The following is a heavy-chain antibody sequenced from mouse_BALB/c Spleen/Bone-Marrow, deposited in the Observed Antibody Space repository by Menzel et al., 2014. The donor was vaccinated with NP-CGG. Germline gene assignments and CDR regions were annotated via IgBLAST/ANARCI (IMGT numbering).Heavy chain of an antibody. J-gene: IGHJ3*01. D-gene: IGHD2-2*01. CDR2: INPSSGYT. CDR3: AREVYGSWFAY. V-gene: IGHV1-4*01. Sequence: VKLQGSGAELARPGASVKMSCKASGYTFDYYTVQWVKQRPGQGLEWIGYINPSSGYTNYNQKFKDKATLTADKSSSTAYMQLSSLTSEDSAVYYCAREVYGSWFAYWGQGTLVTVSA. CDR1: GYTFDYYT.